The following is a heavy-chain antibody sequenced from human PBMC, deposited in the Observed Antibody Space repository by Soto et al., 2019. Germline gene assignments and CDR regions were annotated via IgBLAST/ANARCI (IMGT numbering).Heavy chain of an antibody. V-gene: IGHV1-18*01. CDR2: ISSFNSNT. D-gene: IGHD3-22*01. Sequence: QVQLVQSGGEVKKPGASVRVSCKTSGYTFSNFGISWLRQAPGPGLEWMGWISSFNSNTRYAQTFQGRVTMFPDTSASTAYMELRSLRSDDTAIYYCARDRTLVTTTRAVDFWGQGTLVTVSS. J-gene: IGHJ4*02. CDR3: ARDRTLVTTTRAVDF. CDR1: GYTFSNFG.